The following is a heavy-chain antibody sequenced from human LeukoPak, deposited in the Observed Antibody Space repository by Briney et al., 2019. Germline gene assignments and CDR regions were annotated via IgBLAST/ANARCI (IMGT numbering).Heavy chain of an antibody. CDR1: GFTFSSYW. J-gene: IGHJ4*02. CDR2: INQDGSQE. CDR3: ARSLWPEDF. V-gene: IGHV3-7*02. Sequence: PGGSLRLSCAASGFTFSSYWMSWVRQAPGKGLEWVANINQDGSQENYVDSVKSRFTISRDNAKNPLSLQMNTLTVDDTAVYYCARSLWPEDFWGQGTLVTVSS. D-gene: IGHD2-21*01.